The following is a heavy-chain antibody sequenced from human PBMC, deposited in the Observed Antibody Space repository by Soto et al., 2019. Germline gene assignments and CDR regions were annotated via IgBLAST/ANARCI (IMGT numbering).Heavy chain of an antibody. V-gene: IGHV4-39*01. CDR2: IYYSGST. CDR1: GGSISSSSYY. D-gene: IGHD6-13*01. CDR3: ARLTWSIAAAGH. J-gene: IGHJ4*02. Sequence: QLQLQESGPGLVKPSETLSLTCTVSGGSISSSSYYWGWIRQPPGKGLEWIGSIYYSGSTYYNPSLKSRVTISVDTSKNQFSLKLSSVTAADTAVYYCARLTWSIAAAGHWGQGTLVTVSS.